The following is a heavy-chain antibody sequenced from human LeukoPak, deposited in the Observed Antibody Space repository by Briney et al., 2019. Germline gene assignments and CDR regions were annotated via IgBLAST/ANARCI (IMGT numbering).Heavy chain of an antibody. CDR1: GFTFSSYW. CDR3: ARVHDYYDSSGYRHDAFDI. V-gene: IGHV3-7*01. D-gene: IGHD3-22*01. CDR2: IKQDGSEK. J-gene: IGHJ3*02. Sequence: GGSLRLSCAASGFTFSSYWMSWVRQAPGKGLEWVANIKQDGSEKYYVDSVKGRFTISRDNAKNSLYLQMNSLRAEDTAVYYCARVHDYYDSSGYRHDAFDIWGQGTMVTVSS.